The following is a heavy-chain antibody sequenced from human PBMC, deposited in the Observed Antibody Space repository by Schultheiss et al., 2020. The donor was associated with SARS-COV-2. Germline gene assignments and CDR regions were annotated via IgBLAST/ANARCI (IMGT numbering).Heavy chain of an antibody. CDR2: ISAYNGNT. CDR3: ARTPSPQLWSTYNWFDP. J-gene: IGHJ5*02. Sequence: ASVKVSCKASGYTFTSYGISWVRQAPGQGLEWMGWISAYNGNTNYAQKLQGRVTMTTDTSTSTAYMELRSLRSDDTAVYHCARTPSPQLWSTYNWFDPWGQGTLVTVSS. CDR1: GYTFTSYG. D-gene: IGHD5-18*01. V-gene: IGHV1-18*01.